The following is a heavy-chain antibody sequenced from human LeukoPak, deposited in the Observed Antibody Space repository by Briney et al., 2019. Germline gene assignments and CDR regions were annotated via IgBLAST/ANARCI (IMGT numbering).Heavy chain of an antibody. V-gene: IGHV1-69*13. CDR2: IIPIFGTA. J-gene: IGHJ4*02. CDR1: GGTFSSYA. D-gene: IGHD5-12*01. CDR3: ASGPGYSGYDYSGFDY. Sequence: ASVKVSCKASGGTFSSYAISWVRQAPGQGLEWMGGIIPIFGTANYAQKFQGRVTITADESTSTAYMELSSLRSEDTAVYYCASGPGYSGYDYSGFDYWGQGTLVTVSS.